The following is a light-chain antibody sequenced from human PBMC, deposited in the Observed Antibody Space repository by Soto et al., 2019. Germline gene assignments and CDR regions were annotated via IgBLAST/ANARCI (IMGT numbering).Light chain of an antibody. J-gene: IGLJ1*01. CDR2: NIN. V-gene: IGLV1-44*01. CDR1: SSNIGSNS. Sequence: QSVLTQIHSASGTPGQGVTISCSGGSSNIGSNSVHWYQQLPGSAPKLLIYNINERPSGVPDRCSGSKSGTSSSLAIRGLQSVDEANYYCTAYDDSLDGQVFGTGTKVTGL. CDR3: TAYDDSLDGQV.